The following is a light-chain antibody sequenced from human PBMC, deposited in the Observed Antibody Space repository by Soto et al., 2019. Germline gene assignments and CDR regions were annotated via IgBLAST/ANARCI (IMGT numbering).Light chain of an antibody. V-gene: IGLV2-14*03. CDR1: TSDVGGYNR. Sequence: QSVLTQPASVSGSPGQSITISCTGTTSDVGGYNRVSWYQQHPGKAPTLMIKDVSNRPSGVSDRFSGSKSGNTASLTISGLQPEDEADYYCSSFTISSTRVFGGGTKLTVL. J-gene: IGLJ3*02. CDR2: DVS. CDR3: SSFTISSTRV.